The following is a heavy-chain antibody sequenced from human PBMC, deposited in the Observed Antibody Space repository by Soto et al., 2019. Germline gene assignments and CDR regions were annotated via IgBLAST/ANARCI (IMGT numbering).Heavy chain of an antibody. CDR3: ARHQSHSSSYVDP. Sequence: PSETLSLTCTVSGGSIISYYWSWIRQPPGKGLEWIGSIYYSGSTYYNPSLKSRVTISVDTSKNQFSLKLSSVTAADTAVYYCARHQSHSSSYVDPWGQGTLVTVSS. D-gene: IGHD6-13*01. CDR1: GGSIISYY. CDR2: IYYSGST. J-gene: IGHJ5*02. V-gene: IGHV4-39*01.